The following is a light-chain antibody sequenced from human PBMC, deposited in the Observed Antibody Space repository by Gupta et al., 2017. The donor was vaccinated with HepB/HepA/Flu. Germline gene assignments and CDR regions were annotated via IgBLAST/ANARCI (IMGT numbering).Light chain of an antibody. V-gene: IGKV3-11*01. CDR3: QQRGNWPWLT. CDR2: GAS. Sequence: EIVLPQSPATLPLSQGERATPSCRASQSVSSYLAWYQQKPGQAPRLLIYGASNRATGIPARFSGSGSGTDFTLTISSLEPEDSAVYYCQQRGNWPWLTFGGGTRVEIK. CDR1: QSVSSY. J-gene: IGKJ4*01.